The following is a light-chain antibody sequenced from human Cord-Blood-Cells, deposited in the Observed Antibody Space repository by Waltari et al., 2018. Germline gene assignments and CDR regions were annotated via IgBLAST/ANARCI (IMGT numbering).Light chain of an antibody. CDR1: QSGSSSY. V-gene: IGKV3-20*01. J-gene: IGKJ1*01. CDR3: QQYGSSPT. Sequence: EIELTQSPGTLSLSPGERATLSCRASQSGSSSYLAWYQQKPGQAPRLLIYGASSTATGIPDRFSGSGSGTDFTLTISRLEPEDFAVYYCQQYGSSPTFGQGTKVEIK. CDR2: GAS.